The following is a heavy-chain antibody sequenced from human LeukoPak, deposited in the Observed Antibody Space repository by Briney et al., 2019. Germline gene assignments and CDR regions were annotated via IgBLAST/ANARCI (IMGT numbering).Heavy chain of an antibody. D-gene: IGHD1-26*01. V-gene: IGHV3-23*01. CDR3: AKGSKNWYSGRLGEFDY. CDR1: GFTLSSHG. J-gene: IGHJ4*02. CDR2: ISGSGGST. Sequence: PGGSLRLSCAASGFTLSSHGMNWVRQAPGKGLEWGSGISGSGGSTYYADYGKGRFTSSIDNSKNTQYLQMTSMRADDTAVYYCAKGSKNWYSGRLGEFDYWGQGTLVTVSS.